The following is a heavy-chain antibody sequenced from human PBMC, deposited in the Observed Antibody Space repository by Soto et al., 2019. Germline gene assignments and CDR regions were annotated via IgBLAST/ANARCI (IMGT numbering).Heavy chain of an antibody. CDR2: ISAYNGNT. CDR1: GYTFTSYG. CDR3: AGPFDSGDY. J-gene: IGHJ4*02. V-gene: IGHV1-18*01. Sequence: ASVKVPCKASGYTFTSYGLSWVRQAPGQVLEWMGWISAYNGNTNYAQKLQGRVTMTTDTSTSTAYMELRSLSSDDTAVYYCAGPFDSGDYWGQGTLVTVSS. D-gene: IGHD3-9*01.